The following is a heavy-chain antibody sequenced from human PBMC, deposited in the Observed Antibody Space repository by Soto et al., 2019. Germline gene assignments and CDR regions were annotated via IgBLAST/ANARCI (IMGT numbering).Heavy chain of an antibody. CDR1: GGSISSSSYY. V-gene: IGHV4-39*01. Sequence: SETLSLTCTVSGGSISSSSYYWGWIRQPPGKGLEWIGSIYYSGSTYYNPSLKSRVTISVDTSKNQFSLKLSSVTAADTAVYYCASLRTYYYYYGMDVWGQGTTVTVSS. CDR3: ASLRTYYYYYGMDV. D-gene: IGHD4-17*01. CDR2: IYYSGST. J-gene: IGHJ6*02.